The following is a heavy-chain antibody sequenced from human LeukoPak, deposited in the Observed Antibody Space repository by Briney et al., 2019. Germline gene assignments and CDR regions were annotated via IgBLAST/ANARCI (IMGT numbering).Heavy chain of an antibody. CDR2: IYSSGST. CDR3: AKQLGGWFDP. Sequence: PSETLSLTCTVSGDSIRSYYWSWIRQPAGKGLEWIGRIYSSGSTNYNPSLESRVTILVDNSKNQFSLKLRSVTAAGTALYYCAKQLGGWFDPWGQGTLVTVSS. J-gene: IGHJ5*02. D-gene: IGHD3-16*01. CDR1: GDSIRSYY. V-gene: IGHV4-4*07.